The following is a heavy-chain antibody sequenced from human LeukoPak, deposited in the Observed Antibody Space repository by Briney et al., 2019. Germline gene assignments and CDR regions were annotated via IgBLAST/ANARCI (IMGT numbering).Heavy chain of an antibody. D-gene: IGHD6-13*01. CDR2: IYTSGRT. V-gene: IGHV4-4*09. J-gene: IGHJ6*04. CDR1: GGSISSYY. CDR3: ARRGIASGMDV. Sequence: SETLSLTCTVSGGSISSYYWCWIRQPQGQGLEWIGYIYTSGRTNYHPSRKSLVTISVDTSKNQFSLKLSSVTAADTAVYYCARRGIASGMDVWGKGTTVTVSS.